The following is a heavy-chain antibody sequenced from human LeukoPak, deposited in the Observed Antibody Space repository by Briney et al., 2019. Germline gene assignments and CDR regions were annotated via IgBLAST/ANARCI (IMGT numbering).Heavy chain of an antibody. J-gene: IGHJ5*02. CDR2: IIPIFGTA. CDR1: GGTFNSYA. V-gene: IGHV1-69*01. D-gene: IGHD1-26*01. Sequence: SVKVSCKASGGTFNSYAISWVRQAPGQGLEWMGGIIPIFGTANYAQKFQGRVTITADESTSTAYMELSSLRSEDTAVYYCASAVGGGYNPNWFDPWGQGTLVTVSS. CDR3: ASAVGGGYNPNWFDP.